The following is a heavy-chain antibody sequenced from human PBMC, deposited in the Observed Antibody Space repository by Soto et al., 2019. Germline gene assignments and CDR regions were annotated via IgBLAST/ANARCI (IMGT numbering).Heavy chain of an antibody. J-gene: IGHJ6*02. CDR1: GATFRSYA. CDR3: AGDYGVDDWYGMDV. CDR2: ISPIFGST. D-gene: IGHD3-9*01. Sequence: VQLVQSGAEVKKPGSSVKVSCRASGATFRSYAFTWVRQAPGQGLEWMGGISPIFGSTIYARQVQGRVTMSADDSASTAYMELNSLSSEDTAVYYCAGDYGVDDWYGMDVGGQGTTVTVSS. V-gene: IGHV1-69*01.